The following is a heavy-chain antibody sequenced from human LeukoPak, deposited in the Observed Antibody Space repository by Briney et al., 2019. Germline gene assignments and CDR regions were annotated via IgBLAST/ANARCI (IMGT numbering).Heavy chain of an antibody. CDR3: ARGYCSSTSCYDGYYYYMDV. CDR1: GGSMNGYY. CDR2: IYSSGST. Sequence: SETLSLTCNVSGGSMNGYYWSWIRQPPGKGLQWIGYIYSSGSTNYNPSLQSRVTISVDTSKNQFSLKLSSVTAADTAVYYCARGYCSSTSCYDGYYYYMDVWGKGTTVTISS. V-gene: IGHV4-59*01. J-gene: IGHJ6*03. D-gene: IGHD2-2*01.